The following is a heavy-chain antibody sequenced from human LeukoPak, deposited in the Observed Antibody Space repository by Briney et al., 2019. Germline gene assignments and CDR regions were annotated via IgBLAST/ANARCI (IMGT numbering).Heavy chain of an antibody. V-gene: IGHV3-23*01. Sequence: GGSLRLSCAASGFTFSSYAMSWVRQAPGKGLEWVSAISGSGGSTYCADSVKGRFTISRDNSKYTLYLQMNSLRAEDTAVYYCAKRTLYYYDSSGYYYDYWGQGTLVTVSS. D-gene: IGHD3-22*01. CDR1: GFTFSSYA. CDR2: ISGSGGST. J-gene: IGHJ4*02. CDR3: AKRTLYYYDSSGYYYDY.